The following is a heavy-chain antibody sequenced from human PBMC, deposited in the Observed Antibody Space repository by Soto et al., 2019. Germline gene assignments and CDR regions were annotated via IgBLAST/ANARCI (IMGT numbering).Heavy chain of an antibody. D-gene: IGHD6-6*01. J-gene: IGHJ6*04. Sequence: ASVKVSCKASGYTFTSYGISWVRQAPGQGLEWMGWISAYNGNTNYAQKLQGRVTMTTDTSTSTAYMELRSLRSDDTAVYYCAREEYSTKGYYYYGTDVWGKGKTVSVSA. CDR2: ISAYNGNT. V-gene: IGHV1-18*01. CDR3: AREEYSTKGYYYYGTDV. CDR1: GYTFTSYG.